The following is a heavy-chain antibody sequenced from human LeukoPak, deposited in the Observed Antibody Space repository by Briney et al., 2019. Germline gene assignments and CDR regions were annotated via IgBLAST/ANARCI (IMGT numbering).Heavy chain of an antibody. D-gene: IGHD2-15*01. CDR2: IIPIFGTA. Sequence: SVKVSCKASGGTFSSYAISWVRQAPGQGLEWMGGIIPIFGTANYAQKFQGRVTITTDESTSTAYMEPSSLRSEDTAVYYCASHRRVAGSGWFDPWGQGTLVTVSS. V-gene: IGHV1-69*05. CDR1: GGTFSSYA. CDR3: ASHRRVAGSGWFDP. J-gene: IGHJ5*02.